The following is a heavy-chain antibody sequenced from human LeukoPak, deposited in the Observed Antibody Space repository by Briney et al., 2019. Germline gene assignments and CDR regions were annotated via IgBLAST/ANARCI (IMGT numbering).Heavy chain of an antibody. CDR1: GFAFGNFW. J-gene: IGHJ4*02. D-gene: IGHD3-10*01. V-gene: IGHV3-7*01. Sequence: PGGSLRLSCAASGFAFGNFWMSWVRQAPGRGLQWVASMKGDGSHIYYVDSVKGRFTISRDNARNSLYLQMNSLRAEDTAVYYCAKDYNRAYYYGSGFDYWGQGTLVTVSS. CDR2: MKGDGSHI. CDR3: AKDYNRAYYYGSGFDY.